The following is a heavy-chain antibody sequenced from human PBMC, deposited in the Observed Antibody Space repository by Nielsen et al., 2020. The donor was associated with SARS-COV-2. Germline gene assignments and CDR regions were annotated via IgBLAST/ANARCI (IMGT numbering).Heavy chain of an antibody. CDR3: AKLPYYYDSSGTTTIDY. Sequence: GGSLRLSCAASGFTFSSYGMHWVRQAPGKGLEWVAVISYDGSNKYYADPVKGRFTISRDNSKNTLYLQMNSLRAEDTAVYYCAKLPYYYDSSGTTTIDYWGQGTLVTVSS. D-gene: IGHD3-22*01. CDR1: GFTFSSYG. J-gene: IGHJ4*02. CDR2: ISYDGSNK. V-gene: IGHV3-30*18.